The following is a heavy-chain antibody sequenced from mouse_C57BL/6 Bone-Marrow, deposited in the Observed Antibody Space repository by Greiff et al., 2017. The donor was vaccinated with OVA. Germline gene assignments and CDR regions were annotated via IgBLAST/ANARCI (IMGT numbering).Heavy chain of an antibody. CDR2: IDPSDSYT. D-gene: IGHD2-13*01. CDR3: ARRGLFAY. CDR1: GYTFTSYW. V-gene: IGHV1-59*01. Sequence: VQLQQPGAELVRPGTSVKLSCKASGYTFTSYWMHWVKQRPGQGLEWIGVIDPSDSYTNYNQKFKGKATLTVDTSSSTAYMQLSSLTSEDSAVYYCARRGLFAYWGQGTLVTVSA. J-gene: IGHJ3*01.